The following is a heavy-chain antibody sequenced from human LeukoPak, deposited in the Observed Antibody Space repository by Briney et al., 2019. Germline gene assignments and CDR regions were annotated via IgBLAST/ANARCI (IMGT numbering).Heavy chain of an antibody. CDR1: GGSISGSSYY. D-gene: IGHD3-3*01. V-gene: IGHV4-39*01. CDR2: IYYSGST. Sequence: SETLSLTCTVSGGSISGSSYYWGWIRQPPGKGLEWIGSIYYSGSTYYNPSLKSRVTISVDTSKNQFSLKLSSVTAADTAVYYCARQASFSPLDDWGQGTLVTVSS. J-gene: IGHJ4*02. CDR3: ARQASFSPLDD.